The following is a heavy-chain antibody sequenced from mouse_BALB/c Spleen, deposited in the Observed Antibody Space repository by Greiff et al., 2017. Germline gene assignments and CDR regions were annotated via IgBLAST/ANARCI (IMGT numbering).Heavy chain of an antibody. CDR3: ARGHYDYDFDY. D-gene: IGHD2-4*01. J-gene: IGHJ2*01. V-gene: IGHV1-4*01. Sequence: VQLVESGAELARPGASVKMSCKASGYTFTSYTMHWVKQRPGQGLEWIGYINPSSGYTNYNQKFKDKATLTADKSSSTAYMQLSSLTSEDSAVYYCARGHYDYDFDYWGQGTTLTVSS. CDR1: GYTFTSYT. CDR2: INPSSGYT.